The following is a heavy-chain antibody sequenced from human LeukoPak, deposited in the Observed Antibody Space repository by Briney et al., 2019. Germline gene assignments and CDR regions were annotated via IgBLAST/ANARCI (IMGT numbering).Heavy chain of an antibody. Sequence: TSETLSLTCAVYGGSFSGYYWSWIRQPPGKGLGWIGEINHSGSTNYNPSLRSRVTISVDTSKNQFSLKLSSVTAADTAVYYCARWGRPGVRYYFMEVWGKGTTVTVSS. CDR1: GGSFSGYY. V-gene: IGHV4-34*01. CDR2: INHSGST. J-gene: IGHJ6*04. D-gene: IGHD1-1*01. CDR3: ARWGRPGVRYYFMEV.